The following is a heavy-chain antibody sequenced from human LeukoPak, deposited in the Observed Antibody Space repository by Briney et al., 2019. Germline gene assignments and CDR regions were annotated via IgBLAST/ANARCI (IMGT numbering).Heavy chain of an antibody. Sequence: ASVKVSCKASGGTFSSYAISWVRQAPGQGPEWMVGIIPIFGTANYAQKFQGRVTITADESTSTAYMELSSLRSEDTAVYYCATPITIFGVGTDQRFDYWGQGTLVTVSS. CDR3: ATPITIFGVGTDQRFDY. CDR2: IIPIFGTA. CDR1: GGTFSSYA. J-gene: IGHJ4*02. V-gene: IGHV1-69*13. D-gene: IGHD3-3*01.